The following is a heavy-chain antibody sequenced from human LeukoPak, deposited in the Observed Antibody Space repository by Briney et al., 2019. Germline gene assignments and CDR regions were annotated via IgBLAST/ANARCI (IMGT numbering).Heavy chain of an antibody. D-gene: IGHD3-22*01. CDR2: INPNSGGT. Sequence: ASVKVSCKASGYTFTDSYVHWVRQAPGQGLEWMGWINPNSGGTSYGQKFQGRVTMTWDTSINTAYMDLSRLTSDDTAIYYCGRGSEGGKWLDYWGQGTLVTVSS. J-gene: IGHJ4*02. CDR3: GRGSEGGKWLDY. CDR1: GYTFTDSY. V-gene: IGHV1-2*02.